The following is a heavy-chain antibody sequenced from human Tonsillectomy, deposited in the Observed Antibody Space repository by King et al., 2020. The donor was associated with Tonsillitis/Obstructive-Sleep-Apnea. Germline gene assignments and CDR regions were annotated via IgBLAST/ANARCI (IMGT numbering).Heavy chain of an antibody. D-gene: IGHD3-3*01. CDR1: GFTFSSYA. J-gene: IGHJ5*02. CDR2: ISGSGGST. Sequence: VQLVESGGGLVQPGGSLRLSCAASGFTFSSYAMSWVRQAPGKGLEWVSAISGSGGSTYYADSVKGRFTISRDNSKNTLYLQMNSLRAEDTAVYYCAKLEGDFWSGYSNWFDPWGQRTLVTVSS. V-gene: IGHV3-23*04. CDR3: AKLEGDFWSGYSNWFDP.